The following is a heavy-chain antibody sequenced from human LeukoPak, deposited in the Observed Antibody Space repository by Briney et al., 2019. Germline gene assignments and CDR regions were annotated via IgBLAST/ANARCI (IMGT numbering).Heavy chain of an antibody. J-gene: IGHJ4*02. V-gene: IGHV4-34*01. CDR1: GGSFSGYY. CDR2: INHSGST. D-gene: IGHD1-26*01. CDR3: ASSPLGGSYHGRHIDY. Sequence: SETLSLTCDVYGGSFSGYYWSWIRQPPGKGLEWIGEINHSGSTNYNPSLKSRVTISVDTSKNQFSLKLSSVTAADTAVYYCASSPLGGSYHGRHIDYWGQGTLVTVSS.